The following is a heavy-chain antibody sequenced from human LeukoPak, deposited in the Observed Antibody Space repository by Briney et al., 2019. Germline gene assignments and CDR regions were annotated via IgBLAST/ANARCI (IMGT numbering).Heavy chain of an antibody. J-gene: IGHJ4*02. CDR1: GFTFTSSA. CDR3: AAAPYYYDSSGYYPFDY. V-gene: IGHV1-58*02. D-gene: IGHD3-22*01. CDR2: IVVGSGNT. Sequence: GTSVKVSCKASGFTFTSSAMQWVRQARGQRLEWIGWIVVGSGNTNYAQKFQERVTITRDTSTSTAYMELSSLRSEDTAVYYCAAAPYYYDSSGYYPFDYWGQGTLVTVSS.